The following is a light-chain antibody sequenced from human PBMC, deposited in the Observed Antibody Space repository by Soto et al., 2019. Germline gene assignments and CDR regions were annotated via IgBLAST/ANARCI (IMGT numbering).Light chain of an antibody. V-gene: IGKV3-15*01. CDR1: QSVRSH. J-gene: IGKJ4*01. Sequence: EIVMPQSPAILSVFPGEGATLSCRASQSVRSHLAWYQQKPGQAPRLRIYDASTRATGVPARFSGSGSGTEFTLTISSLQSEDFAVYICQQYNNCPPLTFGGGTKVEIK. CDR2: DAS. CDR3: QQYNNCPPLT.